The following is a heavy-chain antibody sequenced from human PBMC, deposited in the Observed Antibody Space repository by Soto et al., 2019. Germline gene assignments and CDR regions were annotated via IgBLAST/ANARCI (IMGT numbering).Heavy chain of an antibody. CDR2: IKSKTDGGTT. V-gene: IGHV3-15*01. Sequence: EVQLVESGGGLVKPGGSLRLSCGGSGFTFNNACMSWVRQAPGKGLEWVGHIKSKTDGGTTDYTAPVKGRFTISRDDSKNTMYLQMNSMETEDTAVYYCTTDSYRSAIHYDTSTYSYGFEYWGQGNLVNVSS. CDR3: TTDSYRSAIHYDTSTYSYGFEY. D-gene: IGHD3-22*01. J-gene: IGHJ4*02. CDR1: GFTFNNAC.